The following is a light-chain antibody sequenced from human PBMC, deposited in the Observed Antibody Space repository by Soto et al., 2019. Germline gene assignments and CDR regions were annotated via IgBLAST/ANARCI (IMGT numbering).Light chain of an antibody. J-gene: IGKJ1*01. CDR2: AAS. V-gene: IGKV1-39*01. CDR1: QTVNTY. Sequence: DIQLTQSPSSLSPSIGRRVSITCLASQTVNTYLHWYQQKPGKAPKLLIYAASNLQSGVPSRFSGSGSGTNFTLSLNSLQPEDFATYYCQQGYSNPWTFGQGTKVDI. CDR3: QQGYSNPWT.